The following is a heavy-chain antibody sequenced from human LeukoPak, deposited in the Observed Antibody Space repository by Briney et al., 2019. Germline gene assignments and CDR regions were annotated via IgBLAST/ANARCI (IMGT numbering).Heavy chain of an antibody. J-gene: IGHJ3*02. D-gene: IGHD6-13*01. CDR3: ARTYSSSWDDAFDI. Sequence: SVKVSCKASGGTSSSYAISWVRQAPGQGLEWMGGIIPIFGTANYAQKFQGRVTITADKSTSTAYMELSSLRSEDTAVYYCARTYSSSWDDAFDIWGQGTMVTVSS. CDR2: IIPIFGTA. CDR1: GGTSSSYA. V-gene: IGHV1-69*06.